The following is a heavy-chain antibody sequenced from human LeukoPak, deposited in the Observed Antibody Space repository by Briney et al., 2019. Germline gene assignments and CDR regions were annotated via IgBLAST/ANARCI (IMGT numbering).Heavy chain of an antibody. J-gene: IGHJ4*02. CDR1: GFTFSSYA. V-gene: IGHV3-64*02. Sequence: GGSLRLSCAASGFTFSSYAMHWVRQAPGKGLEYVSAISSNGGSTYYADSVKGRFTISRDNSKNTLYLQMGSLRAEDTAVYYCARDSGIPGEYYFDYWGQGTLVPSPQ. CDR2: ISSNGGST. D-gene: IGHD3-10*01. CDR3: ARDSGIPGEYYFDY.